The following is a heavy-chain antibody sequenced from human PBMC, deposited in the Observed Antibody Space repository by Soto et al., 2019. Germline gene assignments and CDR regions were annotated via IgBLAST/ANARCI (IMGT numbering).Heavy chain of an antibody. V-gene: IGHV1-69*01. Sequence: QVQLVQSGAEVKKPGSSVKVSCKASGGTFSSYAISWVRQAPGQGLEWMGGIIPIFGTANYAQKFQGRVTITADEATSTAYMELSSLRSEDTAVYYCARVITSGLYSGYDRGEYLNYYYYGMDVWGQGTTVTVSS. D-gene: IGHD5-12*01. J-gene: IGHJ6*02. CDR3: ARVITSGLYSGYDRGEYLNYYYYGMDV. CDR2: IIPIFGTA. CDR1: GGTFSSYA.